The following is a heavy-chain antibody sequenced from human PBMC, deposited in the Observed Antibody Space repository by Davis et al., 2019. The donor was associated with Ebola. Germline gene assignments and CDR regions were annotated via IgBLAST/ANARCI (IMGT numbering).Heavy chain of an antibody. CDR1: GFTFSTYG. Sequence: GGSLRLSCAASGFTFSTYGMHWVRQAPGKGLEWVAFIRYDGTNKYYADSVKGRFSISRDNSKNTLYLQMNSLGAEDTAVYYCAKVERGDWGQGTLVTVSS. V-gene: IGHV3-30*02. CDR3: AKVERGD. CDR2: IRYDGTNK. J-gene: IGHJ4*02. D-gene: IGHD1-1*01.